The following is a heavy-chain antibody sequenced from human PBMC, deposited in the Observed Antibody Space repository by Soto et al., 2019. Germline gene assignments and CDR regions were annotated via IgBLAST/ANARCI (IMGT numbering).Heavy chain of an antibody. CDR3: ARDQGYCRGGSCYVAGY. CDR2: INSDGSST. V-gene: IGHV3-74*01. J-gene: IGHJ4*02. Sequence: EVQLVESGGGLVQPGGSLRLSCAASGFTFSSYWMHWVRQAPGKGLVWVSRINSDGSSTTYADYVKGRFTISRDNAKNTLYMQLNSLRAEDTAVYYCARDQGYCRGGSCYVAGYWGQGTLVTVSS. D-gene: IGHD2-15*01. CDR1: GFTFSSYW.